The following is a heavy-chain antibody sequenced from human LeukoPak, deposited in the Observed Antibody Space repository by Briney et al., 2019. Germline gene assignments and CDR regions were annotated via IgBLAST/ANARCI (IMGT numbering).Heavy chain of an antibody. Sequence: PSETLSLTCTVSGGSISSSSYYWGWIRQPPGKGLEWIGSIYYSGSTYYNPSLKSRVTISVDTSKNQFSLKLSSVTAADTAVYYCASLGGGPIGYNYAYYFDCWGQGTLVTVSS. D-gene: IGHD5-24*01. V-gene: IGHV4-39*07. CDR1: GGSISSSSYY. J-gene: IGHJ4*02. CDR2: IYYSGST. CDR3: ASLGGGPIGYNYAYYFDC.